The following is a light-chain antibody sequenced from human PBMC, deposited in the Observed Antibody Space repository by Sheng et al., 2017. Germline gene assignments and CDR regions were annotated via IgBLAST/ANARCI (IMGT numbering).Light chain of an antibody. CDR2: GAS. CDR3: QQYDKWPAT. J-gene: IGKJ1*01. Sequence: EIVLTQSPATLSLSPGERATLSCRASQSIDTNFLAWYQQNPGQAPRLLIYGASNRATGIPDRFSGSGSGTDFTLTISRLEPEDFAVYFCQQYDKWPATFGQGTKVDIK. CDR1: QSIDTNF. V-gene: IGKV3-20*01.